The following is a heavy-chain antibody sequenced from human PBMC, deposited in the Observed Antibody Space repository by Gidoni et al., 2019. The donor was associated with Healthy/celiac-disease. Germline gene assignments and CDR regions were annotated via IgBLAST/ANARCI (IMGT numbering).Heavy chain of an antibody. CDR3: ARDLSVYSYGLDYYGMDV. Sequence: HVQLVASGGALVKPGGSLSLASAASVFPFSDYYMRWIRQAPGKGLEWVSYISSSGSTIYYADSVKGRFTISRDNAKNSLYLQMNSLRAEDTAVYYCARDLSVYSYGLDYYGMDVWGQGTTVTVSS. D-gene: IGHD5-18*01. CDR1: VFPFSDYY. V-gene: IGHV3-11*01. CDR2: ISSSGSTI. J-gene: IGHJ6*02.